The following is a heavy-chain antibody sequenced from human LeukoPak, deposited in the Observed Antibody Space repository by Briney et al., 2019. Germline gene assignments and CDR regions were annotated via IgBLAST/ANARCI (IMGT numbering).Heavy chain of an antibody. V-gene: IGHV4-59*01. Sequence: SETLSLTCTVSGGSISSYYWSWIRQPPGKGLEWIGYIYYSGSTNYNPSLKSRVTISVDTSKNQFSLKLSSVTAADTAVYYCARGSYYDFWSGYQAGHYYYYYYMDVWGKGTTVTVSS. CDR2: IYYSGST. J-gene: IGHJ6*03. CDR3: ARGSYYDFWSGYQAGHYYYYYYMDV. D-gene: IGHD3-3*01. CDR1: GGSISSYY.